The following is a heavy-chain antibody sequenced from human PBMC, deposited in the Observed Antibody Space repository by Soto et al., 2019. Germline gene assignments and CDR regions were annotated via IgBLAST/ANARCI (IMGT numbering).Heavy chain of an antibody. CDR2: ISPNIGGT. J-gene: IGHJ3*01. CDR1: GYTFSDYS. CDR3: AREPKYYDFWTDAFDV. V-gene: IGHV1-2*02. D-gene: IGHD3-3*01. Sequence: VQLVQSGAEVRKPGASVKVSCKASGYTFSDYSIHWVRQAPGQGLEWMAWISPNIGGTNYAQKFQGRVTLTRDTSISTAYMELNSLRSDDAAVYYCAREPKYYDFWTDAFDVWGQGTKVSVSS.